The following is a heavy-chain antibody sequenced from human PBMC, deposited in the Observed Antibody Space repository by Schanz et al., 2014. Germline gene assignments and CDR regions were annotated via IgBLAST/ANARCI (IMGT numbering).Heavy chain of an antibody. CDR2: ISSSSSYI. Sequence: EVQLLQFGGGVVQPGRSLRLSCAASGFTFSSYSMNWVRQAPGKGLEWVSSISSSSSYIYYADSVEGRFTISRDNSRKTLYLQRNSRRAEDTAVYYCASPAGYSDYGTYFDFWGQGTLVTVSS. CDR1: GFTFSSYS. J-gene: IGHJ4*02. CDR3: ASPAGYSDYGTYFDF. D-gene: IGHD5-12*01. V-gene: IGHV3-21*01.